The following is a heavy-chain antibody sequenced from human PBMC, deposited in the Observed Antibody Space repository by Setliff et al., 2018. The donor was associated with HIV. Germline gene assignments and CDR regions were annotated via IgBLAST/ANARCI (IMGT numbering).Heavy chain of an antibody. V-gene: IGHV3-9*01. J-gene: IGHJ4*02. CDR3: ARLSPPDDYGDLGGIDY. D-gene: IGHD4-17*01. CDR2: ISWNSGVI. CDR1: GFRFGHYV. Sequence: PGGSLRLSCAASGFRFGHYVMHWVRQPPGKGLEWVSGISWNSGVIGYADSVKGRFTISRDNARNSLFLQMNSLRAEDTAVYYCARLSPPDDYGDLGGIDYWGQGTLVTVSS.